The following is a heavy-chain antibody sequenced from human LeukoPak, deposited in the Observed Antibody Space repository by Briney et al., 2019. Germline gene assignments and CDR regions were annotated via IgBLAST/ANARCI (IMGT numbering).Heavy chain of an antibody. CDR3: AKGAYCQLLPELNWFDP. Sequence: PGGSLRLSCAASGFTFSSYDMSWVRQAPGKGLEGVSAISCIVGTTYYAETVKGRFTITRDNSKNTLYLQMNSLRAEDTAVYYCAKGAYCQLLPELNWFDPWGQGTLVSVSS. D-gene: IGHD2-2*01. CDR1: GFTFSSYD. J-gene: IGHJ5*02. V-gene: IGHV3-23*01. CDR2: ISCIVGTT.